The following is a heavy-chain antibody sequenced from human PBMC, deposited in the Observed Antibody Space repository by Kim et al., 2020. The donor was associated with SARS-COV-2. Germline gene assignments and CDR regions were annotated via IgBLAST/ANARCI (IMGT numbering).Heavy chain of an antibody. CDR3: ARKTLIAAAGSFDY. J-gene: IGHJ4*02. V-gene: IGHV3-74*01. Sequence: GGSLRLSCAACGFTFSSYWMHWVRQAPGKGPVWVSRINSDESSTSYADSVKGRFTISRDNAKNTVYLQMNSLRAEDTAVYYCARKTLIAAAGSFDYWGRGTLITVSS. D-gene: IGHD6-13*01. CDR1: GFTFSSYW. CDR2: INSDESST.